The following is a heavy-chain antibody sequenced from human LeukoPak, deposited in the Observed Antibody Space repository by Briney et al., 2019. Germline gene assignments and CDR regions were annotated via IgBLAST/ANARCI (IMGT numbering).Heavy chain of an antibody. Sequence: PGGSLRLSCAASGFTFSSYSVNWVRQAPGKGLEWVSSISSSSSYIYYADSVKGRFTISRDNAKNSLYLQMNSLRAEDTAVYYCARDRISYFDYWGQGTLVTVSS. V-gene: IGHV3-21*01. J-gene: IGHJ4*02. CDR3: ARDRISYFDY. D-gene: IGHD3-3*02. CDR1: GFTFSSYS. CDR2: ISSSSSYI.